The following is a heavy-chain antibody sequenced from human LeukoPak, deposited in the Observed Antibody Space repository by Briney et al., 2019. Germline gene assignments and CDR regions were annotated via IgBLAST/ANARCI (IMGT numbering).Heavy chain of an antibody. CDR2: ISGSGGNT. V-gene: IGHV3-23*01. CDR3: AKGTGGDCYKAMDY. Sequence: GGSLRLSCAASGFIFSSYAMSWVRQAPGKGPEWVSVISGSGGNTFYAGSVKGRFTISRDNSKNTLYLQMNSLTAEDTAVYYCAKGTGGDCYKAMDYWGQGTLVTVSS. D-gene: IGHD2-21*02. J-gene: IGHJ4*02. CDR1: GFIFSSYA.